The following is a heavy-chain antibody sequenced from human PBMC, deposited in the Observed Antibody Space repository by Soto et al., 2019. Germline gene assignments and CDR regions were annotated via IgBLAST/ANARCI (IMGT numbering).Heavy chain of an antibody. CDR1: GYTFTSYA. V-gene: IGHV1-3*01. J-gene: IGHJ4*02. D-gene: IGHD5-18*01. CDR3: ARGLNGYLHYFAY. CDR2: INAGNGDT. Sequence: GASVKVSCKASGYTFTSYAMHWVRQAPGQRLEWMGWINAGNGDTKYSQKFQGRVTITRDTSASTAYMELSSLRSEDTAVYYCARGLNGYLHYFAYWGQGTLVTVSS.